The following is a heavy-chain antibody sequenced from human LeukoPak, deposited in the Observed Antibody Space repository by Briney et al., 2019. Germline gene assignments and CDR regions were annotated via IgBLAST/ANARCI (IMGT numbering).Heavy chain of an antibody. Sequence: PGGSLRLSCAASGFTFSSYAMSWVRQAPGKGLEWVSTISRSAGSIYYADSVKGRCTISRDNSKNSLFLQMNSLKSEDTAVYYCARGNTSAWYPFDYWGQGTLVTVSS. J-gene: IGHJ4*02. CDR1: GFTFSSYA. CDR2: ISRSAGSI. CDR3: ARGNTSAWYPFDY. D-gene: IGHD6-19*01. V-gene: IGHV3-23*01.